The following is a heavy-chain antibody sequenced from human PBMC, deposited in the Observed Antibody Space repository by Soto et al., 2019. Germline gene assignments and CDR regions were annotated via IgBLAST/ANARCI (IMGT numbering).Heavy chain of an antibody. Sequence: SATLSLTCTLPDNSFRPNYWGWILQPPGKGLEWIGYIYYAGTTTYNPSLKGRATISLDTSENQFSLKVRSVTAADTAVYYCARLGRYYQAFDSWGQGTLVTVS. D-gene: IGHD3-22*01. V-gene: IGHV4-59*08. J-gene: IGHJ4*02. CDR1: DNSFRPNY. CDR2: IYYAGTT. CDR3: ARLGRYYQAFDS.